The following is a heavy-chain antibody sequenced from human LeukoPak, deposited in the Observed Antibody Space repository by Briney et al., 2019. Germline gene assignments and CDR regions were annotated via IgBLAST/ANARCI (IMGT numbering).Heavy chain of an antibody. V-gene: IGHV3-11*03. Sequence: PGGSLRLSCAASGFTFSDYYMSWIRQAPGKGLEWVSDISSSSSYTNYADSVKGRFTISRDNAKNSLYLQMNSLRAEDTALYYCAVGGVYLRGGAEAFDIWGQGTMVTVSS. CDR3: AVGGVYLRGGAEAFDI. D-gene: IGHD3-10*01. J-gene: IGHJ3*02. CDR1: GFTFSDYY. CDR2: ISSSSSYT.